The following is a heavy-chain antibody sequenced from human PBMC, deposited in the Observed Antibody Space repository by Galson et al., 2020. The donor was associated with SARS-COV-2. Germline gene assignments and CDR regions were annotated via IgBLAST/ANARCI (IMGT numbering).Heavy chain of an antibody. D-gene: IGHD3-10*01. J-gene: IGHJ6*02. Sequence: GGSLRLSCAASGFTFSSYWMHWVRQAPGKGLVWVSRINSDGSSTSYADSVKGRFTISRDNAKNTLYLQMNSLRAEDTAVYYCARVGYRGSGSYLSPGRRPYYYYGMDVWGQGTTVTVSS. V-gene: IGHV3-74*01. CDR2: INSDGSST. CDR1: GFTFSSYW. CDR3: ARVGYRGSGSYLSPGRRPYYYYGMDV.